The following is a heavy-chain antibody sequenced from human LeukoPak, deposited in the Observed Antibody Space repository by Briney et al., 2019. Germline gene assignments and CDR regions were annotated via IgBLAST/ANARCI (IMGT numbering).Heavy chain of an antibody. V-gene: IGHV4-59*01. CDR3: TRGAGWLIDY. Sequence: SETLSLTCTVSDDSISDYYRGWIRQPPGKGLEWIGYFHNSGTSTYNPSLKSRVTISANTSKNQFSLKLNSLATADTAVYYYTRGAGWLIDYWGQGSLVTVSS. J-gene: IGHJ4*02. D-gene: IGHD3-16*01. CDR1: DDSISDYY. CDR2: FHNSGTS.